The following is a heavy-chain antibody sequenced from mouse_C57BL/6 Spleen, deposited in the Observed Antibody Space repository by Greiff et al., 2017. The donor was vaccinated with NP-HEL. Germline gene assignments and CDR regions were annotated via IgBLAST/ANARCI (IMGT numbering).Heavy chain of an antibody. CDR1: GFSLTSYA. D-gene: IGHD1-1*01. CDR3: ARTLITTVVERVDY. Sequence: VKLMESGPGLVAPSQSLSITCTVSGFSLTSYAISWVRQPPGKGLEWLGVIWTGGGTNYNSALKSRLSISKDNSKSQVFLKMNSLQTDDTARYYCARTLITTVVERVDYWGQGTSVTVSS. CDR2: IWTGGGT. J-gene: IGHJ4*01. V-gene: IGHV2-9-1*01.